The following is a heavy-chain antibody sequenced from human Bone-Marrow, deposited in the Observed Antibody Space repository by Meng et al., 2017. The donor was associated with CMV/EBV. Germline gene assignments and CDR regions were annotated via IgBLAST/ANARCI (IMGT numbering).Heavy chain of an antibody. J-gene: IGHJ4*02. CDR2: ISYDGSNK. D-gene: IGHD3-22*01. Sequence: SGFPFSSYAMHWVRQAPGKGLEWVAVISYDGSNKYYADSVKGRFTISRDNSKNTLYLQMNSLRAEDTAVYYCARGSGSRYDSRTGDYWGQGTLVTVS. CDR1: GFPFSSYA. CDR3: ARGSGSRYDSRTGDY. V-gene: IGHV3-30-3*01.